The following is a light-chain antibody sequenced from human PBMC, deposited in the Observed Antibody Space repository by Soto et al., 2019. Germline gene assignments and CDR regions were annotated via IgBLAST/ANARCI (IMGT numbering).Light chain of an antibody. V-gene: IGKV1-9*01. J-gene: IGKJ1*01. CDR3: QPYTNYPWT. CDR1: QGISSY. Sequence: DMQMTHTQSSLSASVGDKIAIPCRASQGISSYLAWYQQKPGKAPKLLIYAASTLQSGVPSRFSGSGSGTEFTLTISSLQPDDFATYYCQPYTNYPWTFGQGTKV. CDR2: AAS.